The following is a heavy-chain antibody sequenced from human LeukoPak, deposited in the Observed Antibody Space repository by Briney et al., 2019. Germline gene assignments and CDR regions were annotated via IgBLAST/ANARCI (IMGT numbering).Heavy chain of an antibody. J-gene: IGHJ4*02. CDR3: AGGGQWLVQGY. CDR2: ISYSGST. Sequence: SETLSLTCTVSGGSISSYYWNWIRQPPGKGLEWIGYISYSGSTNYNPSLKSRVTISLDTSKNQFSLKLSSVTAADTAVYYCAGGGQWLVQGYWGQGTLVTVSS. CDR1: GGSISSYY. D-gene: IGHD6-19*01. V-gene: IGHV4-59*01.